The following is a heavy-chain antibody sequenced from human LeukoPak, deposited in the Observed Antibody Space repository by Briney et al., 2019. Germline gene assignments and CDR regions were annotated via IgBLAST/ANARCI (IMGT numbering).Heavy chain of an antibody. J-gene: IGHJ4*02. CDR2: ISDSGGST. D-gene: IGHD3-16*02. CDR1: GFTFSDYA. V-gene: IGHV3-23*01. Sequence: PGGSLRLSCVASGFTFSDYAMSWVRQAPGKGLEWVSGISDSGGSTYYADCVKGRCTISRDNSKNTVSLQMNNLRAEDTAVYFCARHDSFIPYWGQGTLVTVTS. CDR3: ARHDSFIPY.